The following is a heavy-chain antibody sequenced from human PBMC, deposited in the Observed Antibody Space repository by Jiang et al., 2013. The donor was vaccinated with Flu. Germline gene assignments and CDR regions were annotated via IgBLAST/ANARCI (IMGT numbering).Heavy chain of an antibody. Sequence: KVSCKASGGTFSSYAISWVRQAPGQGLEWMGRIIPILGIANYAQKFQGRVTITADKSTSTAYMELSSLRSEDTAVYYCARGSTIVVVPAAMEGFDYWGQGTLVTVSS. D-gene: IGHD2-2*01. J-gene: IGHJ4*02. CDR3: ARGSTIVVVPAAMEGFDY. CDR2: IIPILGIA. CDR1: GGTFSSYA. V-gene: IGHV1-69*04.